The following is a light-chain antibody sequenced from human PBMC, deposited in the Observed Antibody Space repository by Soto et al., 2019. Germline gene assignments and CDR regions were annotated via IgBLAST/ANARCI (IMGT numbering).Light chain of an antibody. CDR3: SSYTSSSNRLYVV. Sequence: QSALTQPASVSGSPGQSITISCTGTSSDVGGYNYVSWYQQHPGKAPKLMIYDVSNRPSGVSNRFSGSKSGNTASLTISGLQADDESDYYCSSYTSSSNRLYVVFGGGTKVTVL. J-gene: IGLJ2*01. CDR1: SSDVGGYNY. CDR2: DVS. V-gene: IGLV2-14*01.